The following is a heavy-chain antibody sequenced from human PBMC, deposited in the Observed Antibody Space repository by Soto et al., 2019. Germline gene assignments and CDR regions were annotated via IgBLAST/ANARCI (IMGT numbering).Heavy chain of an antibody. CDR1: GLTFGNYA. CDR2: ITGNGLNT. V-gene: IGHV3-23*01. Sequence: EVQLLESGGGLIQPGGSRRLSCAASGLTFGNYAMSWVRQTPGKGLQWVAGITGNGLNTYYADSVKGRFTISRDNSNGTVYLQLSSLRVDDTAVYYCAKVPSTHIYNYKGIDVWGQGTTVTVSS. D-gene: IGHD4-4*01. J-gene: IGHJ6*02. CDR3: AKVPSTHIYNYKGIDV.